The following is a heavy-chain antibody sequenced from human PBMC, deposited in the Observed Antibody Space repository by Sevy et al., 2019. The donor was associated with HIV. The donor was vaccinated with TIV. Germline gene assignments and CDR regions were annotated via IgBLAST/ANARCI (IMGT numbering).Heavy chain of an antibody. V-gene: IGHV3-7*01. CDR3: ARDDGNYYFHY. CDR1: GFTFSKYW. CDR2: IKQDAGQK. D-gene: IGHD1-7*01. Sequence: GGSLRLSCAASGFTFSKYWMGWVRQAPGKGLEWVANIKQDAGQKYYVDSVKGRFTISRDNAKNSLYLQMNSLRAEDTAVYFCARDDGNYYFHYWGHGTLGTVSS. J-gene: IGHJ4*01.